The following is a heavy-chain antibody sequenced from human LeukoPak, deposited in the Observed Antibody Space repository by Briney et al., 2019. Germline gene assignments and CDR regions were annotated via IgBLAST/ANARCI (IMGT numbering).Heavy chain of an antibody. Sequence: GASVKVSCKVSGYTLTELSMHWVRQAPGKGLEWMGGFDPEDGETIYAQKFQGRVTMTEDTSTNTAYMELSSLRSEDTAVYYCATDHSGGMYDAFDIWGQGTMVTVSS. J-gene: IGHJ3*02. V-gene: IGHV1-24*01. CDR1: GYTLTELS. CDR2: FDPEDGET. CDR3: ATDHSGGMYDAFDI. D-gene: IGHD5-12*01.